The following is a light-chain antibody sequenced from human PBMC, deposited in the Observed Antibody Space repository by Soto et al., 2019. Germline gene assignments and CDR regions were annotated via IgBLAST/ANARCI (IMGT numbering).Light chain of an antibody. Sequence: EIVLTQSPGTLSLSPGERATLSCRASQSVSSSYLAWYQQKPGQAPRLLIYGASSRATGIPDRFSGSGSGTDFTLTISRLAPEDFSVYYCQQYGSSLLFTFGPGTKVDSK. J-gene: IGKJ3*01. CDR3: QQYGSSLLFT. CDR2: GAS. CDR1: QSVSSSY. V-gene: IGKV3-20*01.